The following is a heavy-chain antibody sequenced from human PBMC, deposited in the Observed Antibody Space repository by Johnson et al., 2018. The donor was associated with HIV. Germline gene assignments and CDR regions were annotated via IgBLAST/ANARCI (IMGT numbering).Heavy chain of an antibody. V-gene: IGHV3-20*04. J-gene: IGHJ3*02. Sequence: VQLVESGGGVVRPGGSLRLSCAASGFTFDDYGMSWVRQAPGKGLEWVSGINWNGAITSYVDSVKGRFTISRDNRRNSLYLQMKSLRVEDTALYYCARAEIYEGRVGDFAFDIWGRGTMVTVSS. CDR1: GFTFDDYG. CDR2: INWNGAIT. D-gene: IGHD3-10*01. CDR3: ARAEIYEGRVGDFAFDI.